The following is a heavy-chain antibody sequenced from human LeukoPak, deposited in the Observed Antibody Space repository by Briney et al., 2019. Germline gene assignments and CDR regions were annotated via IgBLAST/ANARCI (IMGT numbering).Heavy chain of an antibody. CDR1: GDSMGTYY. V-gene: IGHV4-4*07. J-gene: IGHJ4*02. Sequence: SETPSLTCTVTGDSMGTYYWSFIRQPAGKGLEWIGRIHTSGTTWYNASLKSRVAISVDKSKNQFSLKLSSVTAADTAVYYCARDPGRSADHPYFDYWGQGTLVTVSS. CDR2: IHTSGTT. CDR3: ARDPGRSADHPYFDY.